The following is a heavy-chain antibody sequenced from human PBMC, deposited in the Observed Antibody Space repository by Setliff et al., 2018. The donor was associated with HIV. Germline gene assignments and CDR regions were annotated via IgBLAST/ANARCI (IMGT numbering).Heavy chain of an antibody. V-gene: IGHV4-59*01. CDR1: GGSIKNYY. CDR2: IYYSGDT. Sequence: SETLSLTCTVSGGSIKNYYWSWIRQSPEKGLEWIGYIYYSGDTNYNPSLRSRVTISVDTSQNRFSLRLTSVTAADTGVYYRASEKKAWSVSDSFYEYWGQGVPVTVSS. D-gene: IGHD3-3*01. J-gene: IGHJ4*02. CDR3: ASEKKAWSVSDSFYEY.